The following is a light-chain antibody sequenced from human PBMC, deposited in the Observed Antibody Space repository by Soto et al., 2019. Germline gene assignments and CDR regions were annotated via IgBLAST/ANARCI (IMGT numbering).Light chain of an antibody. CDR1: SSDVGGYNY. J-gene: IGLJ2*01. V-gene: IGLV2-8*01. CDR2: EVS. Sequence: QSALTQPPSASGSPGQSVTISCTGTSSDVGGYNYVSWYQQHPGKAPKLMIYEVSKRPSGVPDRFSGSKSGNTASLTVSGLQAEDEADYYCSSYAASNMVVFGGGTKLTVL. CDR3: SSYAASNMVV.